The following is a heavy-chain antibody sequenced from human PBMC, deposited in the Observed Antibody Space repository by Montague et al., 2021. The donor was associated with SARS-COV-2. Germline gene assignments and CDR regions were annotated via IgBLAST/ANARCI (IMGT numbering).Heavy chain of an antibody. D-gene: IGHD3-10*01. J-gene: IGHJ6*03. CDR3: ARLRDGVVPSPILGVGPYYSYYYMDV. V-gene: IGHV4-34*01. Sequence: SETLSLTCAVHGTSFSGYYWNWIRQPPGKGLEWIGEINHGGSTKYSPSLKSRLTISADTPKNRFSLKLTSVAAADTAVYYCARLRDGVVPSPILGVGPYYSYYYMDVWGRGTTVTVSS. CDR1: GTSFSGYY. CDR2: INHGGST.